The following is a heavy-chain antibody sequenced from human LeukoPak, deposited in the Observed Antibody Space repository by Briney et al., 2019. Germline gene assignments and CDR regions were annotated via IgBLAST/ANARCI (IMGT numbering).Heavy chain of an antibody. J-gene: IGHJ4*02. D-gene: IGHD2-8*01. V-gene: IGHV3-21*01. CDR3: ARDRCTNGVCYLDY. Sequence: GGSLRLSCAASGFTFSNYGMNWVRQAPGKGLEWVSSIGGTSTDIYYADSVKGRFTISRDNAKNSLYLQINSLRDEDTAVYFCARDRCTNGVCYLDYWGQGTLVTVSS. CDR2: IGGTSTDI. CDR1: GFTFSNYG.